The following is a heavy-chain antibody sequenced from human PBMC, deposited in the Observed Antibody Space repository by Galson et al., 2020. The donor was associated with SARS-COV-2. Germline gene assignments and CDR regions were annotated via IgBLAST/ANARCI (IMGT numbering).Heavy chain of an antibody. D-gene: IGHD2-15*01. Sequence: SLKISCAASGFAFNNSAMHWVRQAPGKGLEWVAIISYDGTTKYNSDSVKGRFTISRDISKNTLYLQMNSLRPEDTAVYYCARETDDQAGGWYDFCGQGPRGADSS. CDR2: ISYDGTTK. V-gene: IGHV3-30*04. J-gene: IGHJ5*01. CDR1: GFAFNNSA. CDR3: ARETDDQAGGWYDF.